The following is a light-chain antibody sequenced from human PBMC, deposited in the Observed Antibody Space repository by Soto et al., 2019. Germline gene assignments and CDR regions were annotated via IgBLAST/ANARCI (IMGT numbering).Light chain of an antibody. Sequence: QSGLTQPRSASGTPGQRVTISCYGSSSNMGSNTVHWFQQFPGTAPRLLISTNDQRPSGVPDRFIGSNSGTSASLAISGLQFEDEADYYCAVWDDRLNGHVFGTGTKVTVL. CDR1: SSNMGSNT. CDR3: AVWDDRLNGHV. CDR2: TND. V-gene: IGLV1-44*01. J-gene: IGLJ1*01.